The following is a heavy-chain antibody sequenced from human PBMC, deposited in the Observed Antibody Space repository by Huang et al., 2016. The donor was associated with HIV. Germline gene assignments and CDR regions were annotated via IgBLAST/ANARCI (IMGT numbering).Heavy chain of an antibody. CDR3: ARVLPGIAAAGF. CDR1: SFTFSSYS. V-gene: IGHV3-48*02. J-gene: IGHJ4*02. Sequence: EVQLVESGGGLVQPGGSLRLSCAAYSFTFSSYSMNWVRQAPGKGLEWVSYISSNSRTIYYADSVKGRFTISRDNAKNSLYLQMNSLRDEDTAVYYCARVLPGIAAAGFWGQGTLVTVSS. CDR2: ISSNSRTI. D-gene: IGHD6-13*01.